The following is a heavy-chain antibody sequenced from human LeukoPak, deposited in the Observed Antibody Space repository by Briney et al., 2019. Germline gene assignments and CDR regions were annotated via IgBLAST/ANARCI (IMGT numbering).Heavy chain of an antibody. D-gene: IGHD3-16*02. V-gene: IGHV4-38-2*02. Sequence: SETLSLTCTVSGYSISSGYYWGWIRQPPGKGLEWIGSIYHSGSTYYNPSLKSRVTISVDTSKNQFSLKLSSVTAADTAVYYRARVDYDYVWGSYRYTSPWDYWGQGTLVTVSS. CDR2: IYHSGST. CDR3: ARVDYDYVWGSYRYTSPWDY. J-gene: IGHJ4*02. CDR1: GYSISSGYY.